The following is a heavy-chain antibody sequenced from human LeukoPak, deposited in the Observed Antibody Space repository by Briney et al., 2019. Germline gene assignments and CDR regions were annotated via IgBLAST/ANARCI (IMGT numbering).Heavy chain of an antibody. D-gene: IGHD5-24*01. CDR3: ARDAVLGMATMGRQTEHYFDY. CDR1: GFTVSSNY. J-gene: IGHJ4*02. V-gene: IGHV3-53*01. Sequence: GGSLRLSCAASGFTVSSNYMSWVRQAPGKGLEWVSVIYSGGSTYYADSVKGRFTISRDNSKNTLYLQMNSLRAEDTAVYYCARDAVLGMATMGRQTEHYFDYWGQGTLVTVSS. CDR2: IYSGGST.